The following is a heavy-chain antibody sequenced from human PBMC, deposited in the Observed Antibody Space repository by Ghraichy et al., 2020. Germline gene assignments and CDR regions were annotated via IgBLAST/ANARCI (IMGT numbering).Heavy chain of an antibody. V-gene: IGHV4-39*01. CDR3: ARIAARPFCHFDY. J-gene: IGHJ4*02. CDR2: IYYSGST. Sequence: SETLSLTCTVSGGSISSSSYYWGWIRQPPGKGLEWIGSIYYSGSTYYNTSLKSRVTISVDTSKNQFSLKLSSVTAADTAVYYCARIAARPFCHFDYWGQGTLVTVSS. CDR1: GGSISSSSYY. D-gene: IGHD6-6*01.